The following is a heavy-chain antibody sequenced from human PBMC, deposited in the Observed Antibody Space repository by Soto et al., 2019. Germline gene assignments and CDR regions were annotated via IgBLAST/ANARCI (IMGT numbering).Heavy chain of an antibody. CDR3: AAPACAATWCSPSHNLDH. Sequence: QVPLVQSGAEVKKPESSVKVSCKTSGGTFVRHVISWVRQAPGQGPEWMGKINPLSGIPNYAQKFQDRVTLTADTDSSTAYMELSSLRSDDTAVYYCAAPACAATWCSPSHNLDHWGQGTLVTVSS. V-gene: IGHV1-69*09. J-gene: IGHJ4*02. CDR2: INPLSGIP. CDR1: GGTFVRHV. D-gene: IGHD2-2*01.